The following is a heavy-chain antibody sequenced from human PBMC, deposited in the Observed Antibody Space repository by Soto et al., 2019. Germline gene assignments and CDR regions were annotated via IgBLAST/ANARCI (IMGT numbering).Heavy chain of an antibody. CDR1: GGSISSGGYY. V-gene: IGHV4-31*03. Sequence: QVQLQESGPGLVKPSQTLSLTCTVSGGSISSGGYYWSWIRQHPGKGLEWIGYIYYSGSTYYNPSLKSRVTISVDTSKNQFFLKLSSVTAADTAVYYCASTGMTTADNWFDPWGQGTLVTVSS. CDR3: ASTGMTTADNWFDP. J-gene: IGHJ5*02. CDR2: IYYSGST. D-gene: IGHD4-17*01.